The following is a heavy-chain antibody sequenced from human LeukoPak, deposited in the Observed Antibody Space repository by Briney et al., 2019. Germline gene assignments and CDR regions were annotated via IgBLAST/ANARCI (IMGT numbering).Heavy chain of an antibody. CDR2: INTNTGNP. CDR3: TSVIVGATAPWFDP. D-gene: IGHD1-26*01. V-gene: IGHV7-4-1*02. CDR1: GYTFTTYP. J-gene: IGHJ5*02. Sequence: GASVKVSCKASGYTFTTYPMNWVRQAPGQGLEWMGWINTNTGNPTYAQGFTGRFVFSLDTSVSTAYLQISSLKTEDTGIYFCTSVIVGATAPWFDPWGQGTPVTVSS.